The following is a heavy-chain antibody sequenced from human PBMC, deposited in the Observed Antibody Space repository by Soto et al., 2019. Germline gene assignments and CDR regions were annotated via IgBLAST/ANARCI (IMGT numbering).Heavy chain of an antibody. J-gene: IGHJ6*02. V-gene: IGHV5-10-1*01. CDR3: ARQDYYYGMDV. CDR1: GYSFSTYW. Sequence: PGESLKISCKGSGYSFSTYWISWVRQMPGKGLEWMARIDPTDSYINYSPSFQGHVTISVDKSISTAYLQWSSLKAPDTAMYYCARQDYYYGMDVWGQGTTVTVSS. CDR2: IDPTDSYI.